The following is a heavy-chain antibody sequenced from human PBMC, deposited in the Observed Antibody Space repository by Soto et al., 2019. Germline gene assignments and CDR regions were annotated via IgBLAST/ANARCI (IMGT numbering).Heavy chain of an antibody. CDR1: GFTCSSYS. CDR3: TRSAYMDV. CDR2: ISSSSSTI. D-gene: IGHD2-2*01. J-gene: IGHJ6*03. V-gene: IGHV3-48*01. Sequence: GVSLRLSCAASGFTCSSYSMNWVRQAPGKGLEWVSYISSSSSTIYYADSVKGRFTISRDNAKSSLYLQMNSLRAEDTAVYYATRSAYMDVWGKGTTVTVSS.